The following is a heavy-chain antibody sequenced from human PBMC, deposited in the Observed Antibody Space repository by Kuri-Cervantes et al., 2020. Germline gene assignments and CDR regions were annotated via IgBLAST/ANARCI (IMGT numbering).Heavy chain of an antibody. Sequence: GESLKISCAASGFTFSSYDMHWVRQATGKGLEWVSAIGTAGDTYYPGSVKGRFTISRDNAKNSLYLQMNSLRAEDTAVYYCATGEWLSAVGAFDYWGQGTLVTVSS. V-gene: IGHV3-13*01. CDR1: GFTFSSYD. D-gene: IGHD3-3*01. J-gene: IGHJ4*02. CDR3: ATGEWLSAVGAFDY. CDR2: IGTAGDT.